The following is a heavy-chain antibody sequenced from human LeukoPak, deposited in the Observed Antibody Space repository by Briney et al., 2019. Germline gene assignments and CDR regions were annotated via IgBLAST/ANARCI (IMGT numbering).Heavy chain of an antibody. CDR3: ARGPTMKMDV. CDR2: MNSRSSSK. Sequence: PGGSLRLSCAASGFTFSSYSMNWVRQAPGKGLEWVSSMNSRSSSKYYADSVKGRFTISRDNAKNSLYLQMNSLRAEDTAVYYCARGPTMKMDVWGKGTTVTVSS. CDR1: GFTFSSYS. V-gene: IGHV3-21*01. D-gene: IGHD3-22*01. J-gene: IGHJ6*04.